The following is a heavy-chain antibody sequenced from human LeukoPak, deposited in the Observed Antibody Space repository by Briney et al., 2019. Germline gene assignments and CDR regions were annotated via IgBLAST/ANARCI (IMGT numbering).Heavy chain of an antibody. CDR1: GFTSSSYW. Sequence: GGSLRLSCAASGFTSSSYWMSWVRQAPGKGLEWVANIKQDGSEKYYVDSVRGRFTISRDNAKNSLYLQMNSLRAEDTAVYYCAGDPSGYYDYWGQGTLVTVSS. V-gene: IGHV3-7*01. J-gene: IGHJ4*02. CDR2: IKQDGSEK. D-gene: IGHD3-22*01. CDR3: AGDPSGYYDY.